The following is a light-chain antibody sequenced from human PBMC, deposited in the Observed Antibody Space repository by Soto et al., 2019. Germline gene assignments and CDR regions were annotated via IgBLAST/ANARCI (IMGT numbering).Light chain of an antibody. J-gene: IGLJ1*01. CDR3: AAWDDSLSAYV. V-gene: IGLV1-47*01. Sequence: GSSSNIGSNFVYWFQQLPGAAPKLLIYRNNQRPSGVPDRFSGSKSGTSASLAISGLRSENEADYYCAAWDDSLSAYVFGTGTKVTVL. CDR1: SSNIGSNF. CDR2: RNN.